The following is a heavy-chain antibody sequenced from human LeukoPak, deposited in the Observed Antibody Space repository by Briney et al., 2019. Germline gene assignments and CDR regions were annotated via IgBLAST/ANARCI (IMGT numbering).Heavy chain of an antibody. CDR3: AKDQIPVATSTAFGY. V-gene: IGHV3-30*18. CDR1: GFTFSSYG. Sequence: GGSLRLSCAASGFTFSSYGMHWVRQAPGKGLEWVAVISYDGSNKYYADSVKGRFTISRDNSKNTLYLQMNSLRAEDTAVYYCAKDQIPVATSTAFGYWGQGTLVTVSS. J-gene: IGHJ4*02. CDR2: ISYDGSNK. D-gene: IGHD5-12*01.